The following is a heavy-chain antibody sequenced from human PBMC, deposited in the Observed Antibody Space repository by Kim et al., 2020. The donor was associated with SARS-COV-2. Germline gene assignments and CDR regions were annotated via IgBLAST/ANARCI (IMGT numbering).Heavy chain of an antibody. CDR1: GGTFSSYA. Sequence: SVKVSCKASGGTFSSYAISWVRQAPGQGLEWMGGIIPIFGTANYAQKFQGRVTITADESTSTAYMELSSLRSEDTAVYYCARGGEQWLANDAFDIWGQGTMVTVSS. J-gene: IGHJ3*02. CDR2: IIPIFGTA. V-gene: IGHV1-69*13. CDR3: ARGGEQWLANDAFDI. D-gene: IGHD6-19*01.